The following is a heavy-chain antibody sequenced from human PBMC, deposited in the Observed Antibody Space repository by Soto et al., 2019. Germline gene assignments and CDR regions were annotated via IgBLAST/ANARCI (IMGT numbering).Heavy chain of an antibody. V-gene: IGHV3-30-3*01. D-gene: IGHD2-21*02. J-gene: IGHJ6*02. Sequence: GGSLRLSCAASGFTFSSYAMHWVRQAPGKGLGWVAVISYDGSNKYYADSVKGRFTISRDNSKNTLYLQMNSLRAEDTAVYYCARDIRDCGGDSHGCYYYGMDVWGQGATVTVSS. CDR2: ISYDGSNK. CDR3: ARDIRDCGGDSHGCYYYGMDV. CDR1: GFTFSSYA.